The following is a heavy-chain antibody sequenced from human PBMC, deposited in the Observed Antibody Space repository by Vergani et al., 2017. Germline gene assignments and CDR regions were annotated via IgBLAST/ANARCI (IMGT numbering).Heavy chain of an antibody. CDR2: IYYSGST. CDR3: ARRGWGSSVGYFDY. CDR1: GGSISSGGYY. D-gene: IGHD6-6*01. J-gene: IGHJ4*02. V-gene: IGHV4-31*03. Sequence: QVQLQESGPGLVKPSQTLSLTCTVSGGSISSGGYYWSWIRQHPGKGLEWIGYIYYSGSTYYNPSLKSRVSISVDTSKNQFSLKLTPGTAADAAVYYCARRGWGSSVGYFDYWGQGTLVTVSS.